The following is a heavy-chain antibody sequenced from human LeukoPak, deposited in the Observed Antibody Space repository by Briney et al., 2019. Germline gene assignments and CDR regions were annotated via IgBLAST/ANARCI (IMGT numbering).Heavy chain of an antibody. CDR3: RAVAGPDDF. Sequence: PGGSLRLTCAASGFTFSSHWMHWVRQAPGKGLAWVTRISSDGRSTSYADSVKGRFTISRDTAKNTLFLQMNSLRDEDTAVYYCRAVAGPDDFWGQGTLVSVSS. J-gene: IGHJ4*02. CDR2: ISSDGRST. V-gene: IGHV3-74*01. CDR1: GFTFSSHW. D-gene: IGHD6-19*01.